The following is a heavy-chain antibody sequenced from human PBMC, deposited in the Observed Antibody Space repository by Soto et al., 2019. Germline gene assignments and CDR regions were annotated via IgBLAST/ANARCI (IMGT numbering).Heavy chain of an antibody. CDR2: IKTEPNGGAT. J-gene: IGHJ4*02. CDR3: STGGYYFDY. Sequence: KPGGSLRLSCAGSGFIFSNAWMNWVRQAPGKGLEWVGRIKTEPNGGATDYAAPVKGRFIISRDDSKNMVYLQINSLKTEDTAVNYCSTGGYYFDYRGQGTLVTVSS. V-gene: IGHV3-15*07. CDR1: GFIFSNAW.